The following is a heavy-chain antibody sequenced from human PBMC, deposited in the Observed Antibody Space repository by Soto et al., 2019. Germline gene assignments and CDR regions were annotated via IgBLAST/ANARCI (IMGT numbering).Heavy chain of an antibody. CDR2: ISGSGGST. J-gene: IGHJ4*02. V-gene: IGHV3-23*01. D-gene: IGHD1-1*01. Sequence: GGSLRLSCAASGFTFSSYAMSWVRQAPGKGLEWVSAISGSGGSTYYADSVKGRFTISRDNSKNTLYLQMNSLRAEDPAVYYCANPKDEDPRTWNLDYWGQGALVTVSS. CDR1: GFTFSSYA. CDR3: ANPKDEDPRTWNLDY.